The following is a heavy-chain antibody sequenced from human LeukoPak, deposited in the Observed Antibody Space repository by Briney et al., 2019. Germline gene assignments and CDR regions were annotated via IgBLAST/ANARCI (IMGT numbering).Heavy chain of an antibody. Sequence: PSETLSLTCSVSGDSISDYSRSWIRQPPGKGLEWIAYIYYTGSTNYNPSLKSRVTISVETSKNQFSLKLNSVTAADTAVYYCARLFWNYGYYFDYWGQGTLVTVSS. CDR3: ARLFWNYGYYFDY. D-gene: IGHD1-7*01. V-gene: IGHV4-59*08. CDR2: IYYTGST. CDR1: GDSISDYS. J-gene: IGHJ4*02.